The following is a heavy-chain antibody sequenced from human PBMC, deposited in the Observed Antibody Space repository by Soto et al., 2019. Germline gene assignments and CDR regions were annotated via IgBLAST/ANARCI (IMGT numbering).Heavy chain of an antibody. CDR3: ARDNSIFYYYYGMDV. CDR2: INHSGST. D-gene: IGHD3-3*01. CDR1: GGSFSGYY. Sequence: ASETLSLTCAVYGGSFSGYYWSWIRQPPGKGLEWIGEINHSGSTNYNPSLKSRVTISVDTSKNQFSLKLSSVTAADTAVYYCARDNSIFYYYYGMDVWGQGTTVTVSS. V-gene: IGHV4-34*01. J-gene: IGHJ6*02.